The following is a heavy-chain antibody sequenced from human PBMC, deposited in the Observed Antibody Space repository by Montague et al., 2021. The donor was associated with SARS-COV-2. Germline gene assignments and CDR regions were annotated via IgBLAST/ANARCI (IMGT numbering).Heavy chain of an antibody. D-gene: IGHD5-18*01. CDR1: GGSISNSIYY. CDR2: IYYTGST. V-gene: IGHV4-39*01. Sequence: SDTLSLTRTVSGGSISNSIYYWGWIRQPPGKGLEWIGSIYYTGSTYYNPSLKSRVTISMNTSNNQFFLKLTSVTAADTAVYYCARPGRGYSYGLDAFEVWGQGTMVTVSS. J-gene: IGHJ3*01. CDR3: ARPGRGYSYGLDAFEV.